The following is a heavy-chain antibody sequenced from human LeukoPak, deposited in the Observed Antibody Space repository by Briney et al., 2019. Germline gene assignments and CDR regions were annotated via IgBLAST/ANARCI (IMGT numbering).Heavy chain of an antibody. CDR3: AKDHPYYDYVWGSNFLI. CDR1: GFTFGSHA. CDR2: ILGSGGSP. V-gene: IGHV3-23*01. Sequence: GGSLRLSCEASGFTFGSHAMYWVRQAPGRGLERVAGILGSGGSPHYADSVKGRFTISRDNSKNTLYLQMNSLRAEDTAVYYCAKDHPYYDYVWGSNFLIWGQGTLVTVSS. D-gene: IGHD3-16*01. J-gene: IGHJ4*02.